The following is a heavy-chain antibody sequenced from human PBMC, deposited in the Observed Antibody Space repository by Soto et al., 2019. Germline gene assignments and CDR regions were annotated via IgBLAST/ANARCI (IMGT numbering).Heavy chain of an antibody. V-gene: IGHV1-2*04. Sequence: ASVKVSCKASGYTFTGYYMHWVRQAPGQGLEWMGWINPNSGGTNYAQKFQGWVTVTRDTSISTAYMELSRLRSDDTAVYYCARGGVVDCSSTSCYTRHYYYYYGMDVWGQGTTVTVSS. D-gene: IGHD2-2*02. CDR3: ARGGVVDCSSTSCYTRHYYYYYGMDV. J-gene: IGHJ6*02. CDR2: INPNSGGT. CDR1: GYTFTGYY.